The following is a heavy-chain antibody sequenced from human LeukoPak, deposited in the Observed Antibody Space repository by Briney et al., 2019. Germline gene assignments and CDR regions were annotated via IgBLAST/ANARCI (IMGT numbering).Heavy chain of an antibody. CDR2: IYPSGNT. V-gene: IGHV4-4*07. CDR1: RGSTSTYY. Sequence: SETLSPTCTVSRGSTSTYYWSWIRQPAGKGLEWIGRIYPSGNTNLNPSLMSRVTMSIDTSKNQFSLKLSSVTAADTAVYYCTRGSIAYYYMDVWGKGTTVTISS. J-gene: IGHJ6*03. CDR3: TRGSIAYYYMDV. D-gene: IGHD3-22*01.